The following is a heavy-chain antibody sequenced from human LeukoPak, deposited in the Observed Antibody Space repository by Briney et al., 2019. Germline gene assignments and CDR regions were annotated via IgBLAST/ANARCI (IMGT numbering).Heavy chain of an antibody. CDR3: ARGSGSYYQGRDFDY. Sequence: SETLSLTCTVSGGSISSYYRSWIRQPPGKGLEWIGYIYYSGITNYNPSLKSRVTISVDRSKNQFSLKLSSVTAADTAMYYCARGSGSYYQGRDFDYWGQGTLVTVSS. CDR2: IYYSGIT. J-gene: IGHJ4*02. CDR1: GGSISSYY. V-gene: IGHV4-59*01. D-gene: IGHD1-26*01.